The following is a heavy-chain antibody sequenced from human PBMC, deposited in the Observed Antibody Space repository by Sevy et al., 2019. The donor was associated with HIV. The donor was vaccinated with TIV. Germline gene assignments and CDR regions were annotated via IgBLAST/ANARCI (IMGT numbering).Heavy chain of an antibody. CDR1: GGSISTNNW. CDR3: ARDLPPSATTVPHFDY. J-gene: IGHJ4*02. CDR2: IHHSGST. V-gene: IGHV4-4*02. D-gene: IGHD4-17*01. Sequence: SETLSLTCAVSGGSISTNNWWSWVRQSPGEGLEWIGEIHHSGSTNYNPSLKSRVTMSVDKSKNQFSLKLTSVTAADTAVYYCARDLPPSATTVPHFDYWGRGTLVTVSS.